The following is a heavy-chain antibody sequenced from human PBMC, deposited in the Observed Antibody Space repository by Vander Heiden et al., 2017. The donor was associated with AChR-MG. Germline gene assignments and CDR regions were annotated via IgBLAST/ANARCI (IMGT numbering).Heavy chain of an antibody. J-gene: IGHJ4*02. CDR3: ARGHYYDSSGYYPY. V-gene: IGHV1-8*01. CDR2: RNPISGNT. CDR1: GYTFTSYD. D-gene: IGHD3-22*01. Sequence: QVPLVQSGAELKKPGASVKVPCKASGYTFTSYDISWVRQATGQGLEWMGWRNPISGNTGYAQKCQGRVTMTRNTAISTAYMELSSLRSEDTAVYYCARGHYYDSSGYYPYWGQGTLVTVSS.